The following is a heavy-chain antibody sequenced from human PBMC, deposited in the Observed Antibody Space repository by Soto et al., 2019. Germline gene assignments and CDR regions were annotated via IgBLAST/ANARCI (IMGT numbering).Heavy chain of an antibody. D-gene: IGHD2-15*01. CDR2: ISSISSTI. CDR3: ARDWGLVVVVAATPYYYYYGMDV. J-gene: IGHJ6*02. V-gene: IGHV3-48*02. CDR1: GFTFSSYS. Sequence: PGGSLRLSCAASGFTFSSYSMNWVRQAPGKGLEWVSYISSISSTIYYADSVKGRFTISRDNAKNSLYLQMNSLRDEDTAVYYCARDWGLVVVVAATPYYYYYGMDVWGQGTTVTVSS.